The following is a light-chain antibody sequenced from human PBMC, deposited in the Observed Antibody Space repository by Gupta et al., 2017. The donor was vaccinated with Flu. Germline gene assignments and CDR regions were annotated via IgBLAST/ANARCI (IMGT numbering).Light chain of an antibody. CDR3: QQTYSPPYT. J-gene: IGKJ2*01. Sequence: DIQMTQSPSFLSASVGDRVTITCRAGQSVSSYLNWYQQRPGKAPKLLIYTASTLQNGVPLRFSGSGSGTDFTLTISSLQPEDFAIYYCQQTYSPPYTFGQGTRLETK. V-gene: IGKV1-39*01. CDR2: TAS. CDR1: QSVSSY.